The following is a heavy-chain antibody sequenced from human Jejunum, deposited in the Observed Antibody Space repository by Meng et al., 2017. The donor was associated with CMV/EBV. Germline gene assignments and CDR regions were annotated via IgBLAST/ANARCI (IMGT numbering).Heavy chain of an antibody. D-gene: IGHD7-27*01. CDR3: ARGPWGFDL. CDR1: GYTVHHFY. V-gene: IGHV1-2*02. CDR2: VNPNNGGT. J-gene: IGHJ4*02. Sequence: SCKASGYTVHHFYLHWVRQAPGQGLEWMGWVNPNNGGTDYAQKFQGRVIMTSDTSISTVYMELSRLTFDDTAVYYCARGPWGFDLWGQGTLVTVSS.